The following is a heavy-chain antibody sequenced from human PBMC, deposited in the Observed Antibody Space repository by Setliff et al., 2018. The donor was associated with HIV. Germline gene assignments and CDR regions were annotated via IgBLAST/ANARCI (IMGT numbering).Heavy chain of an antibody. Sequence: SVKVSCKTSGGTFSNFAVSWVRQAPGQRLEWMGAIIPILGITNYAEKFQGKVTITLDESTTTSFMELSSLRSEDTAVYYCATPLDATMGRDYWGQGTLVTVSS. D-gene: IGHD5-18*01. J-gene: IGHJ4*02. V-gene: IGHV1-69*10. CDR1: GGTFSNFA. CDR2: IIPILGIT. CDR3: ATPLDATMGRDY.